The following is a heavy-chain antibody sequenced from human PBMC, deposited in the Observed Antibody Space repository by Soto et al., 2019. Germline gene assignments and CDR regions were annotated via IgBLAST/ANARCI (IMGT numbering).Heavy chain of an antibody. D-gene: IGHD5-12*01. CDR1: GGSISSYY. V-gene: IGHV4-59*08. CDR2: IYFSGSA. J-gene: IGHJ4*02. Sequence: SETLSLTCIVSGGSISSYYWSWIRQPPGNGLERIGYIYFSGSAKYNPSLKSRVDGSVDTSKNQFSLKLRSVPAPAPAVYYSARRHTGSGHHWGQAPLLTVPS. CDR3: ARRHTGSGHH.